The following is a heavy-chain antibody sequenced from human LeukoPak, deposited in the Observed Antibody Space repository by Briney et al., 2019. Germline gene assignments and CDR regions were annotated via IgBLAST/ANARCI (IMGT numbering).Heavy chain of an antibody. V-gene: IGHV4-39*01. CDR1: GGSISNNNYY. CDR3: ARHRKVDTAGDY. CDR2: IYYTGSA. J-gene: IGHJ4*02. D-gene: IGHD5-18*01. Sequence: PSETLSLTCTVSGGSISNNNYYWGWVRQPPGKGLEWIGSIYYTGSAYYNPSLKSRVTISVDTSRNQFSLKLTSVTAADTAVYYCARHRKVDTAGDYWGRGALVTVSS.